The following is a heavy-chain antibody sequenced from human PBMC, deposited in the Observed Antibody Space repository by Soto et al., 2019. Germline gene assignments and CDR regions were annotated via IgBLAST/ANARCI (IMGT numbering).Heavy chain of an antibody. D-gene: IGHD3-22*01. J-gene: IGHJ4*02. Sequence: QVQLQESGPGLVKPSQTLSLTCTVSGGSLSSGGYYWTWIRQRPGKGLEWIGYIFHSGNTYYNPSLKTRLNISVDTSKNQSSLKLRSLTAADTAVYYCARALSSGPYVNYWGQGTLVTVSS. CDR3: ARALSSGPYVNY. V-gene: IGHV4-31*03. CDR2: IFHSGNT. CDR1: GGSLSSGGYY.